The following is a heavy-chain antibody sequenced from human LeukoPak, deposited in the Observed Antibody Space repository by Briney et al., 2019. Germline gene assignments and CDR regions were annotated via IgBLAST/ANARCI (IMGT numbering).Heavy chain of an antibody. V-gene: IGHV3-23*01. J-gene: IGHJ1*01. CDR3: VKDSDWGRYDD. D-gene: IGHD3-16*01. Sequence: GGSLRLSCAASGFTFTHYGMNWVRQAPGEGLEWVAGITSRGITFYALSVKDRFTISRDNSKNNVYLQMNSLSDEDRAIYYCVKDSDWGRYDDWGQGTVVTVSS. CDR2: ITSRGIT. CDR1: GFTFTHYG.